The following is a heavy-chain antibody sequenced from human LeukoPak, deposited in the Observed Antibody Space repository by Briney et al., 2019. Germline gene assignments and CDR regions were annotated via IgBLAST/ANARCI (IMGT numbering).Heavy chain of an antibody. Sequence: SETLSLTCAVYGGSFSGYYWSWIRQPPGKGLEWIGEINHSGITNYNPSLKSRVTISVDTSKNQFSLKLSSVTAADTAVYYCARFRGAPPYYYYMDVWGKGTTVTVSS. V-gene: IGHV4-34*01. J-gene: IGHJ6*03. CDR3: ARFRGAPPYYYYMDV. D-gene: IGHD3-10*01. CDR1: GGSFSGYY. CDR2: INHSGIT.